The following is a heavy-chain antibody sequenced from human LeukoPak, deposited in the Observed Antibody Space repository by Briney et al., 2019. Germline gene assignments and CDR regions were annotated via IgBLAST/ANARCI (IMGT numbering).Heavy chain of an antibody. Sequence: GGSLRLSCSASGFTFNTYGMHWVRQAPGKGLEWVAFIRYDGSDKYYADSVKGRFTISRDNSKNTLYLQMNSLRAEDTAVYYCAKCKYGSGSFASGMDVWGQGTTVTVSS. CDR1: GFTFNTYG. J-gene: IGHJ6*02. CDR3: AKCKYGSGSFASGMDV. D-gene: IGHD3-10*01. CDR2: IRYDGSDK. V-gene: IGHV3-30*02.